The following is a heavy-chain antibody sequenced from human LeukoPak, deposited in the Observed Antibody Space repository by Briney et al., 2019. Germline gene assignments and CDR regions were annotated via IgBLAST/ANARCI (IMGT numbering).Heavy chain of an antibody. J-gene: IGHJ3*02. V-gene: IGHV1-2*02. D-gene: IGHD2-15*01. CDR1: GYTFTGYY. CDR2: INPNSGGT. Sequence: ASVKVSCKASGYTFTGYYMHWVRQAPGQGLEWMGWINPNSGGTNYAQKFQGRVTMTRDTSISTAYMELSGLRSDDTAVYYCARNRNRGYDAFDIWGQGTMVTVSS. CDR3: ARNRNRGYDAFDI.